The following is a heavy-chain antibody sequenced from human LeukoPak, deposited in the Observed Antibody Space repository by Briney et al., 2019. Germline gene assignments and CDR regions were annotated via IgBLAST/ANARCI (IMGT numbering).Heavy chain of an antibody. Sequence: ASVKVSCKASGYTFTSYYMPWVRQAPGQGLEWMGIINPSGGSTSYAQKFQGRVTMTRDTSTSTVYMELSSLRSEDTAVHYCARYSNYVNYFDYWGQGTLVTVSS. CDR2: INPSGGST. CDR1: GYTFTSYY. V-gene: IGHV1-46*03. D-gene: IGHD4-11*01. J-gene: IGHJ4*02. CDR3: ARYSNYVNYFDY.